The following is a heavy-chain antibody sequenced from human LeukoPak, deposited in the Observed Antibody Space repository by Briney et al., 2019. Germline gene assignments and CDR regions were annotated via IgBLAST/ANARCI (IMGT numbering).Heavy chain of an antibody. D-gene: IGHD6-13*01. Sequence: SETLSLTCTVSGGSISRYYWSWIRQPPGKGLEWIGYIYYSGSTNYNPSLKSRVTISVDTSKNQFSPKLTSVTAADTAVYYCARGRQQPNYYYYYMDVWGKGTTVTVSS. J-gene: IGHJ6*03. CDR3: ARGRQQPNYYYYYMDV. CDR1: GGSISRYY. V-gene: IGHV4-59*01. CDR2: IYYSGST.